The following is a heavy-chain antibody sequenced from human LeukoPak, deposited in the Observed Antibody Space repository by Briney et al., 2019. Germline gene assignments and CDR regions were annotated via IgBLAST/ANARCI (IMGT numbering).Heavy chain of an antibody. Sequence: PGGSLRLSCAASGFTFSDHYMDWVRQAPGKGLEWVGRTRNKAYSYTTEYAASVKGRFTISRDDSKNLVFLQMNSLKTEDTAVYYCARGLRSYGSPSFFDFWGQGTLVSVSS. V-gene: IGHV3-72*01. CDR1: GFTFSDHY. D-gene: IGHD1-26*01. CDR2: TRNKAYSYTT. CDR3: ARGLRSYGSPSFFDF. J-gene: IGHJ4*02.